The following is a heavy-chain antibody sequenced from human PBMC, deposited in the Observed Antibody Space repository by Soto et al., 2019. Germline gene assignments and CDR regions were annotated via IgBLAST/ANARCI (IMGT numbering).Heavy chain of an antibody. V-gene: IGHV3-30-3*01. CDR3: NPPHYYSSSGHLTLSYFDN. J-gene: IGHJ4*02. CDR1: GFTFSNYA. D-gene: IGHD3-22*01. Sequence: QVQLLESGGGVVQPGTSLRLSCAASGFTFSNYAMHWVRQAPGKGLEWVAVIPYDGIFTSYADSVKGRFTISRDNSKNTLNLQMDSLSADDTAGSYCNPPHYYSSSGHLTLSYFDNGGQGTLVTVSS. CDR2: IPYDGIFT.